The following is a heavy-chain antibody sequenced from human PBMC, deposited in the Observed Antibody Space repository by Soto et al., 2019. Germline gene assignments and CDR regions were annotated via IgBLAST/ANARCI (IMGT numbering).Heavy chain of an antibody. V-gene: IGHV4-39*01. Sequence: PSETLSLTCTVSGGSISSSSYYWGWIRQPPGKGLEWIGSIYYSGSTYYNPSLKSRVTISVDTSKNQFSLKLSSVTAADTAVYYCARLPGSSSWSQAYYYYGMDVWSQGTTVTVSS. CDR2: IYYSGST. CDR3: ARLPGSSSWSQAYYYYGMDV. D-gene: IGHD6-6*01. CDR1: GGSISSSSYY. J-gene: IGHJ6*02.